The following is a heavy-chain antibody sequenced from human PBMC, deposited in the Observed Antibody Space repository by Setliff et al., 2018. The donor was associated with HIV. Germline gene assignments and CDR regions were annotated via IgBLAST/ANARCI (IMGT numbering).Heavy chain of an antibody. CDR2: ISAYNGNT. CDR3: ARDDNYNFQNGYRAGAFDL. CDR1: GYTFTSYG. J-gene: IGHJ3*01. Sequence: ASVKVSCKASGYTFTSYGISWVRQAPGQGLEWMGWISAYNGNTNYAQNFRGRFTMTVDTSTSTAYMELRSLRTDDTAMYYCARDDNYNFQNGYRAGAFDLWGQGTMVTVSS. V-gene: IGHV1-18*01. D-gene: IGHD3-3*01.